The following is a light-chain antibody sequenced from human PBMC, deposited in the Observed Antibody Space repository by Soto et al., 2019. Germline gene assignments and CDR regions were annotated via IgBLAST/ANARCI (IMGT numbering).Light chain of an antibody. CDR3: QQYSDWPRT. J-gene: IGKJ1*01. V-gene: IGKV3-15*01. Sequence: ETVMTQSPATLSVSPVERVTLSCRASQGVGSNLAWYQQKPGQAPRVVIYGASTRAPGVPETFSGSGSGSEFTLTISSLQSEDSAIYYCQQYSDWPRTFGQGTKVEIK. CDR2: GAS. CDR1: QGVGSN.